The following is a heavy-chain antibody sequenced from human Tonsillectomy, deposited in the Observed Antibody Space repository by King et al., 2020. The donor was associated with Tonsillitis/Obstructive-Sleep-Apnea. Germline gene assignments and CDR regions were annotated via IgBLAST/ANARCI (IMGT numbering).Heavy chain of an antibody. D-gene: IGHD3-16*01. CDR3: AKGGGAHTYYYMDV. CDR2: ISWNSGSI. V-gene: IGHV3-9*01. Sequence: VQLVQSGGGLVQPGRSLRLSCAASGFTFDDYAMHWVRQAPGKGLEWVSGISWNSGSILYADSVRGRSTISRDNAKNSLYLQMNSLRAEDTALYYCAKGGGAHTYYYMDVWGKGTTVTVSS. J-gene: IGHJ6*03. CDR1: GFTFDDYA.